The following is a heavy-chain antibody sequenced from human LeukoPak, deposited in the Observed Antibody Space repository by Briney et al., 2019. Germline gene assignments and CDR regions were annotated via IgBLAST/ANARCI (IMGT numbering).Heavy chain of an antibody. CDR3: ARHFLGENYDILTGYYRSYNWFDP. J-gene: IGHJ5*02. Sequence: SETLSLTCTVSGGSITSSYWSWIRQPPGKGLEYIGYIYYSGSTNYHPSLKSRVTISVDTSKNQFSLKLSSVTAADTAVYYCARHFLGENYDILTGYYRSYNWFDPWGQGTLVTVSS. CDR2: IYYSGST. CDR1: GGSITSSY. V-gene: IGHV4-59*08. D-gene: IGHD3-9*01.